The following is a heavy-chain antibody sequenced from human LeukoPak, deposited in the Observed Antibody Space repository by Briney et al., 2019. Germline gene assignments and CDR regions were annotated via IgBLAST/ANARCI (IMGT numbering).Heavy chain of an antibody. V-gene: IGHV3-7*01. J-gene: IGHJ4*02. CDR2: IKQDGSEK. D-gene: IGHD3-16*01. CDR3: GSTFAGRRE. Sequence: GGSLRLSCAASGFTFSNAWMSWVRQAPGKGLEWVANIKQDGSEKYYVDSVKGRFTISRDNAKSSLYLEMNSLRAEDAAVYYCGSTFAGRREWGQGTLVTVSS. CDR1: GFTFSNAW.